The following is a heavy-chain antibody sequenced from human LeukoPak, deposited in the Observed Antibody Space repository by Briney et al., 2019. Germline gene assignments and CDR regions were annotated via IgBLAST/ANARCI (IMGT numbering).Heavy chain of an antibody. D-gene: IGHD3-10*01. CDR1: GGTFSSYA. J-gene: IGHJ4*02. V-gene: IGHV1-69*05. CDR3: ASSGEWFGELFYGYFDY. CDR2: IIPIFGTA. Sequence: SVKVSCKASGGTFSSYAISWVRQAPGQGLEWVCRIIPIFGTANYAQKFQGRVTITTDESTSTAYMEQSSLRSEDTAVYYCASSGEWFGELFYGYFDYWGQGTLVTVSS.